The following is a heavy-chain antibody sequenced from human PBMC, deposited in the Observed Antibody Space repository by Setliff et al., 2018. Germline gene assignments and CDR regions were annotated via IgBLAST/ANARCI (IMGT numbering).Heavy chain of an antibody. Sequence: ASVKVSCKASGYTSTSHYMHWVRQAPGLGLEWMGTINPSSGGTSYAQKFQGRVTMTRDTSTSTVYMDMSSLRSEDTAVYYCARDVFPYHYEGAFDIWGQGTMVTVSS. J-gene: IGHJ3*02. CDR1: GYTSTSHY. CDR3: ARDVFPYHYEGAFDI. D-gene: IGHD3-22*01. CDR2: INPSSGGT. V-gene: IGHV1-46*01.